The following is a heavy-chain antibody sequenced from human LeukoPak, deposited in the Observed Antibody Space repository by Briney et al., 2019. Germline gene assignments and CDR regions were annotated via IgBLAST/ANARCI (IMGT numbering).Heavy chain of an antibody. CDR3: AREFHDILTGYYIPDYYYGMDV. V-gene: IGHV4-39*07. Sequence: SETLSLTCTVSGGSISSSSYYWGWIRQPPGKGLEWIGSIYYSGSTYYNPSLKSRVTISVDTSKNQFSLKLSSVTAADTAVYYCAREFHDILTGYYIPDYYYGMDVWGQGTTVTVSS. J-gene: IGHJ6*02. CDR2: IYYSGST. D-gene: IGHD3-9*01. CDR1: GGSISSSSYY.